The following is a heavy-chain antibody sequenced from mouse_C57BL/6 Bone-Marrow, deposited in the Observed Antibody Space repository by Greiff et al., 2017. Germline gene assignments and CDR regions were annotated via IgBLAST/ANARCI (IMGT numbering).Heavy chain of an antibody. CDR1: GYTFTSYW. CDR3: SRLWLLGFDY. Sequence: QVQLQQSGAELVMPGASVKLSCKASGYTFTSYWMHWVKQRPGQGLEWIGEIDPSDSYTNYNQKFKGKATLTVDTSSSTAYMQLIILTSEDSAVYYCSRLWLLGFDYWGQGTTLTVSS. D-gene: IGHD2-3*01. V-gene: IGHV1-69*01. J-gene: IGHJ2*01. CDR2: IDPSDSYT.